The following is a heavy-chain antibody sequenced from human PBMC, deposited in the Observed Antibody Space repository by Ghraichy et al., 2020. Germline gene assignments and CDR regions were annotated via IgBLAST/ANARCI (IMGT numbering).Heavy chain of an antibody. CDR3: ARVQGAPFYYDSSGYYYFDY. CDR1: GGSISSGAYY. D-gene: IGHD3-22*01. CDR2: ISYIGST. J-gene: IGHJ4*02. V-gene: IGHV4-31*03. Sequence: TLSLTCTVSGGSISSGAYYWSWIRQHPGKGLEWIGFISYIGSTYYNPSLKSRLTLSVDTSENQFSLKLTSVTAADTAVYYCARVQGAPFYYDSSGYYYFDYWGQGTLVTVSS.